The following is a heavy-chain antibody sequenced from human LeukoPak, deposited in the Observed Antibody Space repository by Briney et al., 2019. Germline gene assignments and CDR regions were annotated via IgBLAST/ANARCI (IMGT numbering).Heavy chain of an antibody. Sequence: ASVKVSCKASGYTLTSYGISWVRQAPGQGLEWMGWISAYNGNTNYAQKLQGRVTMTTDTSTSTAYMELRSLRSDDTAVYYCARDSNYYDSSGSSWFDPWGQGTLVTVSS. J-gene: IGHJ5*02. V-gene: IGHV1-18*01. CDR3: ARDSNYYDSSGSSWFDP. CDR2: ISAYNGNT. CDR1: GYTLTSYG. D-gene: IGHD3-22*01.